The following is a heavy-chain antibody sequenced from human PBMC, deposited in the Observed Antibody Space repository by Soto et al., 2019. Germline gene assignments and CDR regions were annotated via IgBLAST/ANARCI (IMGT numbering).Heavy chain of an antibody. CDR1: GGSFSDHS. J-gene: IGHJ4*02. CDR3: ARGKWLDNS. Sequence: QVQLQQWGAGLLKPSETLSLTCAVYGGSFSDHSWNWIRQPPGKGLGWIGEVNHSGITTYNPSLKSRVIISVETSKNQFSLKLHSVTVADTAVYLCARGKWLDNSWGQGTQVTVSS. V-gene: IGHV4-34*02. D-gene: IGHD6-19*01. CDR2: VNHSGIT.